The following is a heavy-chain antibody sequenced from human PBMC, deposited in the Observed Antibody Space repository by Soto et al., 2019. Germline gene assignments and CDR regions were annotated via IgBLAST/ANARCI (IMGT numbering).Heavy chain of an antibody. Sequence: ASVTVSCKASGYTFTGYYMRWVRQAPGQRLEWMGWINANSGNTKYSQKFQGRVTITRDTSASTAYMELSSLRSEDTAVYYCARDQDSSSPAIDYWGQGTLVTVSS. J-gene: IGHJ4*02. V-gene: IGHV1-3*01. D-gene: IGHD6-6*01. CDR3: ARDQDSSSPAIDY. CDR1: GYTFTGYY. CDR2: INANSGNT.